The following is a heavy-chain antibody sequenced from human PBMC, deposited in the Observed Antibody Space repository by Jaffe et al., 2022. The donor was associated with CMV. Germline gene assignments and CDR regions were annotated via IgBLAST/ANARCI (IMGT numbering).Heavy chain of an antibody. J-gene: IGHJ4*02. CDR2: ISSSRSYI. CDR1: GLTFSSDS. Sequence: EVQLVESGGGLVKPGGSLRLSCAASGLTFSSDSMSWVRQAPGKGLEWVSSISSSRSYIDYADSVKGRFTISRDNAKNSLYLQMNSLRAEDTAVYYCAREGRDCPIGVCYFETWGQGILVTVSS. D-gene: IGHD2-8*01. CDR3: AREGRDCPIGVCYFET. V-gene: IGHV3-21*01.